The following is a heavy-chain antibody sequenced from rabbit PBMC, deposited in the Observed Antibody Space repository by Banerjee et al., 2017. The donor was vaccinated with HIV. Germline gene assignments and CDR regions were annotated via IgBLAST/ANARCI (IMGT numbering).Heavy chain of an antibody. D-gene: IGHD1-1*01. V-gene: IGHV1S40*01. J-gene: IGHJ4*01. Sequence: QSLEESGGDLVKPEGSLTLTCTASAFSFSSGYDMCWVRQPPGKGLEWIACICNGDGNTYYANWSKGRFTISKTSATSVTLQVTSLTAADTATYFCATTGSSVYSHFNLWGQGTLVTVS. CDR3: ATTGSSVYSHFNL. CDR2: ICNGDGNT. CDR1: AFSFSSGYD.